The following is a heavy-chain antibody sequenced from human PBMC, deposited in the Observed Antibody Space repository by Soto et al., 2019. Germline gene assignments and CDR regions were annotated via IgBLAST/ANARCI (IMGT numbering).Heavy chain of an antibody. Sequence: ASVKVSCKASGYTFSSYYMNWVRQAPGQGLEWLGIINPSGGYTTYAQRFLGRVTMTTDTSTSTAYLELRSLRSDDTAVYYCAREVGDDSSGLGFWGQGTQVTVSS. CDR3: AREVGDDSSGLGF. D-gene: IGHD3-22*01. J-gene: IGHJ4*02. V-gene: IGHV1-46*01. CDR2: INPSGGYT. CDR1: GYTFSSYY.